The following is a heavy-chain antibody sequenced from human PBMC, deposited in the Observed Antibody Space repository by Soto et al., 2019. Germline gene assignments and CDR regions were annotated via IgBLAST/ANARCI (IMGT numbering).Heavy chain of an antibody. D-gene: IGHD3-22*01. J-gene: IGHJ4*02. V-gene: IGHV3-23*01. Sequence: GRPLRVSCAAAGGTIISHARSWISKTTGKGLEWVSAISGSGGSTYYADSVKGRFTISRDNSKNTLYLQMNSLRAEDTAVYYCAKDGTVITMIVVVIEYYFDYWGQGTLVTVSS. CDR1: GGTIISHA. CDR2: ISGSGGST. CDR3: AKDGTVITMIVVVIEYYFDY.